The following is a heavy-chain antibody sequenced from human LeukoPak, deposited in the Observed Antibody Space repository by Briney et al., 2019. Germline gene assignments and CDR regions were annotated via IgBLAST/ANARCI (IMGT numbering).Heavy chain of an antibody. V-gene: IGHV3-43D*03. Sequence: PGGSLRLSCATSGFTFDDYAMHWVRQAPGKGLEWVSLISWDGGSTYYADSVKGRFTISRDSSKDTLYLQMNSLRADDTAVYYCAKDGGSLGEVRDWGQGTLVTVSS. CDR2: ISWDGGST. D-gene: IGHD1-26*01. J-gene: IGHJ4*02. CDR1: GFTFDDYA. CDR3: AKDGGSLGEVRD.